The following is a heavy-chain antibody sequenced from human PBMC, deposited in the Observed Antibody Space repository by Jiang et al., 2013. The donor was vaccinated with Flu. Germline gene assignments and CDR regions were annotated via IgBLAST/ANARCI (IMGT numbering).Heavy chain of an antibody. CDR1: GYTFTSYG. D-gene: IGHD3-10*01. J-gene: IGHJ3*02. V-gene: IGHV1-18*01. CDR2: ISAYNGNT. CDR3: ARDLFSIFGAVAEEAFDI. Sequence: SGAEVKKPGASVKVSCKASGYTFTSYGISWVRQAPGQGLEWMGWISAYNGNTNYAQKLQGRVTMTTDTSTSTAYMELRSLRSDDTAVYYCARDLFSIFGAVAEEAFDIWGQGTMVTVSS.